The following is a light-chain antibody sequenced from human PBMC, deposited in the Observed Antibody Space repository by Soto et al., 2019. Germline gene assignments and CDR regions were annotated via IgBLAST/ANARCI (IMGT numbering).Light chain of an antibody. Sequence: QSVLTQPPSVSGAPGQRVTFSCFGSSSNIGADYDVHWYQQLPGTAPKLLIYGNINRPSGVPDRFSGSKSGASAALAITGLQPEDEADYYCQSYDTSLGFVFGTGTTLTVL. CDR2: GNI. V-gene: IGLV1-40*01. CDR1: SSNIGADYD. J-gene: IGLJ1*01. CDR3: QSYDTSLGFV.